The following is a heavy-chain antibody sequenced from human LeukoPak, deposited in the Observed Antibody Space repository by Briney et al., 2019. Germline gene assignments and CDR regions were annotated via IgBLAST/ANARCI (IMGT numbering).Heavy chain of an antibody. J-gene: IGHJ4*02. D-gene: IGHD6-19*01. CDR1: GFTFSTYA. V-gene: IGHV3-23*01. CDR3: ARGFLGGTDQYFDS. CDR2: IGGGGPTT. Sequence: PGGSLRLSCAASGFTFSTYAMNWVRQAPVKELEWVSTIGGGGPTTDYADSVKDRFTISRDNSKNTLYLQMNSLRAEDTAVYFCARGFLGGTDQYFDSWGQGTLVTVSS.